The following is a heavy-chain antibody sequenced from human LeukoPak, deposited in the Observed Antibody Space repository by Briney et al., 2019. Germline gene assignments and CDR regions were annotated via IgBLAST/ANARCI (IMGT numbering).Heavy chain of an antibody. CDR2: ISSSSYI. V-gene: IGHV3-21*04. D-gene: IGHD6-13*01. CDR3: ARHQLVASYPFDY. CDR1: GFTFSSYS. J-gene: IGHJ4*02. Sequence: GGSLRLSCAASGFTFSSYSMNWVRQAPGKGLEWVSSISSSSYILYADSVKGRFTISRDNAKNSLYLQMNSLRAEDTAVYYCARHQLVASYPFDYWGQGTLVTVSS.